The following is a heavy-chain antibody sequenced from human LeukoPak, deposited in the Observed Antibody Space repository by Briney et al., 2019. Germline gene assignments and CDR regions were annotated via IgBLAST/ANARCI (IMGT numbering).Heavy chain of an antibody. CDR3: VSGLIAGSGTSTNY. Sequence: GGSLRLSCAASGFTFSSYRMFWVRQAPGKGLVWVSRIESDASSPTYADSVRGRFTISRDNAKNTLYLQMNSLRAEDTAVYYCVSGLIAGSGTSTNYWGQGTLVTVAS. J-gene: IGHJ4*02. CDR1: GFTFSSYR. V-gene: IGHV3-74*03. CDR2: IESDASSP. D-gene: IGHD6-13*01.